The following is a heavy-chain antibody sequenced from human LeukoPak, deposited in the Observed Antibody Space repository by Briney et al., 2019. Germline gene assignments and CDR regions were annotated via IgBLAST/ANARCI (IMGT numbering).Heavy chain of an antibody. CDR2: ISRSSATV. D-gene: IGHD1-7*01. Sequence: GGSLRLSCSVSGYTFSNFDMNWVRQTPGEGLEWVSYISRSSATVYYAGSVQGRFTISRDNAKNLLYLQMNSLTAEDTAVYYCARVEGTTGQGFDYWGQGALVTVSS. CDR3: ARVEGTTGQGFDY. CDR1: GYTFSNFD. J-gene: IGHJ4*02. V-gene: IGHV3-48*01.